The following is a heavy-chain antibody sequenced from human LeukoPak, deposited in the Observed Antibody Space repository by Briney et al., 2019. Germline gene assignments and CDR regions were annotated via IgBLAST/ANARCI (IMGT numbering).Heavy chain of an antibody. D-gene: IGHD1-1*01. J-gene: IGHJ4*02. Sequence: GGSLRLSCVVTGLTFSNYWMIWVRQAPGKGLESVAIIKEDGSAKYYLGSVKGRFTISRDNAKNSLYLEMNSLRAEDTAVYYCARDYWRSIDHWGQGTLVTVSS. CDR3: ARDYWRSIDH. V-gene: IGHV3-7*01. CDR1: GLTFSNYW. CDR2: IKEDGSAK.